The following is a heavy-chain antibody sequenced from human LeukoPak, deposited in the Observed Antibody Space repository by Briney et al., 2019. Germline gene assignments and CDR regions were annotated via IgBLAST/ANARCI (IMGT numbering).Heavy chain of an antibody. Sequence: GGSLRLSCAASGFTFSSYWMSWVRQAPGKGLEWVANIKQDGSEKYYVDSVKGRSTITRDNAKNSLYLQMNSLRAEDTAVYYCARESGLSLWDGDYYHYYYYGMDVWGQGTTVTVSS. CDR1: GFTFSSYW. J-gene: IGHJ6*02. V-gene: IGHV3-7*03. CDR2: IKQDGSEK. D-gene: IGHD4-17*01. CDR3: ARESGLSLWDGDYYHYYYYGMDV.